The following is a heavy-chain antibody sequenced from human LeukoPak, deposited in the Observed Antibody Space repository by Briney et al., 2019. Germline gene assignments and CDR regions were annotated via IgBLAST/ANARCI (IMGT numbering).Heavy chain of an antibody. CDR2: IYSGGTT. CDR3: ARETGYNHYYSMDV. V-gene: IGHV3-66*01. CDR1: GFIVSSNG. Sequence: SGGSLRLSCAASGFIVSSNGMMWVRQAPGKGLEWVSLIYSGGTTYYADSVKGRFTISRDNSKNTLYLQMNSLRDEDSAVYFCARETGYNHYYSMDVWGQGTTVTVSS. J-gene: IGHJ6*02.